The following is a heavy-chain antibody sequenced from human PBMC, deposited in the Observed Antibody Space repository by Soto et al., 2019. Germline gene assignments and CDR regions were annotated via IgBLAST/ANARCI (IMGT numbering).Heavy chain of an antibody. V-gene: IGHV1-69*13. Sequence: SVKVSCKASGGTFSSYAISWVRQAPGQGLEWMGGIIPIFGTANYAQKFQGRVTITADESTNTVYLELRSLRSDGTAVYYCGRCRTDSYAMDVWGQGTTVTVSS. CDR1: GGTFSSYA. CDR3: GRCRTDSYAMDV. J-gene: IGHJ6*02. CDR2: IIPIFGTA.